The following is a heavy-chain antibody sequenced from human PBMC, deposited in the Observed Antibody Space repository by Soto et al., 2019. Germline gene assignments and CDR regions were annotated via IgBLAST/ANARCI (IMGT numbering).Heavy chain of an antibody. CDR2: INWNGGTT. CDR1: GFTFDDYT. J-gene: IGHJ4*02. D-gene: IGHD2-15*01. CDR3: AKLGSGSGTGDFDS. Sequence: EVQLVESGGAVVQPGGSLRLSCAASGFTFDDYTMHWVRQVPGKGLEWVSLINWNGGTTVSADSVKGRFTTARDNNKNSVYLQMSSLRTEDTAFDYCAKLGSGSGTGDFDSWGQGTLVTVSS. V-gene: IGHV3-43*01.